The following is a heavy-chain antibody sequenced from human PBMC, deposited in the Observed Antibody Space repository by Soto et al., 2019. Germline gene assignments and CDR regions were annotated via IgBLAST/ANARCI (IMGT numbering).Heavy chain of an antibody. D-gene: IGHD3-22*01. Sequence: GGSLRLSCAASGFTFDDYAMHWVRQAPGKGPEWVSGISRNGTTMYYADSVRGRFTISRDNAKNSLYLQINILRVEDTAVYYCARPDYYDTTGYFEDWGQGTLVTVSS. J-gene: IGHJ4*02. V-gene: IGHV3-9*01. CDR1: GFTFDDYA. CDR3: ARPDYYDTTGYFED. CDR2: ISRNGTTM.